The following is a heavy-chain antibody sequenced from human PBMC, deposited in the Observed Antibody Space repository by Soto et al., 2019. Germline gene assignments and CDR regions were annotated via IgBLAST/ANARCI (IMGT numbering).Heavy chain of an antibody. CDR1: GFTFSSYW. CDR2: IKQDGSEK. V-gene: IGHV3-7*03. D-gene: IGHD1-26*01. Sequence: GGSLRLSCAASGFTFSSYWMSWVRQAPGKGLEWVANIKQDGSEKYYVDSVKGRFTISRDNAKNSLYLQMNSLRAEDTAVYYCARFIEGIWDGRFFDYWGQGTLVTVSS. J-gene: IGHJ4*02. CDR3: ARFIEGIWDGRFFDY.